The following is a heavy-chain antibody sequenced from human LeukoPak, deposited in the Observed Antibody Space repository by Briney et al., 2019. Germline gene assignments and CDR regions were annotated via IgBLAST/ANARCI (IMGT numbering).Heavy chain of an antibody. CDR2: IIPIFGTA. V-gene: IGHV1-69*05. Sequence: GASVKVSCKASGYTFTSYGISWVRQAPGQGLEWMGGIIPIFGTANYAQKFQGRVTITTDESTSTAYMELSSLRSEDTAVYYCARVAGGNSYYYYMDVWGKGTTVTVSS. J-gene: IGHJ6*03. CDR1: GYTFTSYG. D-gene: IGHD2-15*01. CDR3: ARVAGGNSYYYYMDV.